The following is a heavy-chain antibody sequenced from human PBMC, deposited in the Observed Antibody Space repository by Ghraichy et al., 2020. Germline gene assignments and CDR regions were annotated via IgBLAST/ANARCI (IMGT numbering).Heavy chain of an antibody. CDR1: GGSISSFY. CDR3: ARRNYETTGYFFDP. J-gene: IGHJ5*02. CDR2: IFYSGNT. D-gene: IGHD3-9*01. V-gene: IGHV4-59*08. Sequence: SQTLSLTCTVSGGSISSFYWSWIRQPPGKGLEWIGYIFYSGNTKYNPSLKSRVNMSVDTSNNRFSLRLTSVTAAGTAIYFCARRNYETTGYFFDPWGHGILVTVSS.